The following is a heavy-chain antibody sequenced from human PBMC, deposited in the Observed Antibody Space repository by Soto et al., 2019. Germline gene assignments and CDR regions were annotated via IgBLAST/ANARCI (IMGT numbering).Heavy chain of an antibody. Sequence: SVKVSWKASGGSFGDYAFSWVRQAPGQGLEWMGGIIPISGTRNYAQKFRGRVTITADKSTTTVYMELSSLRSEDTAVYYCARSGDFWSGYDYYGMDISGQGTTVTAP. CDR1: GGSFGDYA. J-gene: IGHJ6*02. D-gene: IGHD3-3*01. V-gene: IGHV1-69*06. CDR3: ARSGDFWSGYDYYGMDI. CDR2: IIPISGTR.